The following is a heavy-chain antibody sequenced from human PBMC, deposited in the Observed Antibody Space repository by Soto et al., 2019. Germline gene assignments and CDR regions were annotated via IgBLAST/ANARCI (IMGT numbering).Heavy chain of an antibody. CDR3: ARHHHPTLVRGVFDY. CDR2: VYPGDSDT. D-gene: IGHD3-10*01. V-gene: IGHV5-51*01. J-gene: IGHJ4*02. CDR1: GYNFADYW. Sequence: GASLKISCQPSGYNFADYWIAWMRQIPGKGLEWMGIVYPGDSDTRYNPSFRGHVTISADKSISTAYLQWSTLRASDTAIYYCARHHHPTLVRGVFDYWGQGTRVTVSS.